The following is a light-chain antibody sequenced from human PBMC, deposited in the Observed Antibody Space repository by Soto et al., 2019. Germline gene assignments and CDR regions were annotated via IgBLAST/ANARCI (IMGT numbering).Light chain of an antibody. J-gene: IGKJ1*01. Sequence: DIQMPQSPSSLSASVGDRVPITCRASQSISSYLNWYQQKPGKAPKLLIYAASSLQSGVPSRFSGSGSGTDFTLTISSLQPEDFATYYCQQSYSTPPTFGQGTKVDIK. CDR1: QSISSY. CDR3: QQSYSTPPT. CDR2: AAS. V-gene: IGKV1-39*01.